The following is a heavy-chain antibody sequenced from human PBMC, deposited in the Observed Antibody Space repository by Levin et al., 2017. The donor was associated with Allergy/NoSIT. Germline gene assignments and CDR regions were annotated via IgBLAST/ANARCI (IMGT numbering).Heavy chain of an antibody. J-gene: IGHJ4*02. CDR2: ISSSSSTI. Sequence: SCAASGFTFSSYSMNWVRQAPGKGLEWVSYISSSSSTIYYADSVKGRFTISRDNAKNSLYLQMNSLGAEDTAVYYCARTYCSSTSCYWYFDCWGQGTLVTVSS. V-gene: IGHV3-48*01. CDR3: ARTYCSSTSCYWYFDC. CDR1: GFTFSSYS. D-gene: IGHD2-2*01.